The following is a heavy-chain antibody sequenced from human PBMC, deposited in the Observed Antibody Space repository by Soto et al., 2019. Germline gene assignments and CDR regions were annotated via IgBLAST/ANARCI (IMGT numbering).Heavy chain of an antibody. CDR2: IYYSGST. CDR3: AREGGSAGTPGSYFAY. V-gene: IGHV4-61*01. J-gene: IGHJ4*02. Sequence: PETLSHTCTVSGGSVSSGSYYWSWVRQPPGKGLGWIGYIYYSGSTNYNPPPKSSVPISVDTSNNQFSLKLSSVTAADTAVYYCAREGGSAGTPGSYFAYSGQGTLVTVSS. CDR1: GGSVSSGSYY. D-gene: IGHD1-1*01.